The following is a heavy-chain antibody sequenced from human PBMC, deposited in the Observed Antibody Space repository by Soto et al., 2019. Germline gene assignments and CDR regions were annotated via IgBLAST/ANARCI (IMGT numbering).Heavy chain of an antibody. J-gene: IGHJ4*02. CDR3: AREIAVNLRSKLSEY. Sequence: EVQLVESGGGLVKPGGSLRLSCAASGFTFSSYSMNWVRQAPGKGLEWVSSISSSSSYIYYADSVKGRFTISRDNAKNSLYLQRNSLRAEDTDVYYCAREIAVNLRSKLSEYWGQVTLVTVGS. V-gene: IGHV3-21*01. CDR2: ISSSSSYI. D-gene: IGHD1-7*01. CDR1: GFTFSSYS.